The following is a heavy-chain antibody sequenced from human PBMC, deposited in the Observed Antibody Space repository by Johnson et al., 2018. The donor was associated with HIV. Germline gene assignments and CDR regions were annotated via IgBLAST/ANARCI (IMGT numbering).Heavy chain of an antibody. D-gene: IGHD3-3*01. V-gene: IGHV3-30*18. CDR1: GFTFSSYA. CDR3: TKDGQPYYNFWSASPDVFDI. Sequence: VQLVESGGGLVQPGGSLRLSCAASGFTFSSYAMSWVRQAPGKGLEWVAVISYDGSNKYYADSVKGRFTMSRDNSKNTVYLQMNSLRVEDTAVYYCTKDGQPYYNFWSASPDVFDIWGQGTMVSVSS. J-gene: IGHJ3*02. CDR2: ISYDGSNK.